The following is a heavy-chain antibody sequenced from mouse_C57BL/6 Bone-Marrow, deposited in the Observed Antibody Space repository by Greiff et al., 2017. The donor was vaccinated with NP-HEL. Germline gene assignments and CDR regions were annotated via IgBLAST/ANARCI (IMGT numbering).Heavy chain of an antibody. CDR1: GFTFSSYG. D-gene: IGHD1-1*01. Sequence: EVHLVESRGDLVKPGGSLKLSCAASGFTFSSYGMSWVRQTPDKRLEWVATISSGGSYTYYPASVKGRFTISRDNAKITLYLRMSILKSEDTAMYYFARHGSSYGWFAYWGQGTLVTVSA. CDR2: ISSGGSYT. CDR3: ARHGSSYGWFAY. V-gene: IGHV5-6*01. J-gene: IGHJ3*01.